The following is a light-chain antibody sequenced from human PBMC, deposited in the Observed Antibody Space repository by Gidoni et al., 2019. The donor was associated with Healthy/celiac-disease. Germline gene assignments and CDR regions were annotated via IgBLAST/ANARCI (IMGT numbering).Light chain of an antibody. V-gene: IGLV2-14*03. CDR1: SSDVGGYNY. J-gene: IGLJ3*02. CDR3: SSYTSSSTRV. CDR2: DVS. Sequence: QSSLTHPAPVSGSPRQSITISCTGTSSDVGGYNYVSWYQHHPGKAPKLMIYDVSNRPSGVSNRFSGSKSGNTASLTISGLQAEDEADYYCSSYTSSSTRVVGGGTKLTGL.